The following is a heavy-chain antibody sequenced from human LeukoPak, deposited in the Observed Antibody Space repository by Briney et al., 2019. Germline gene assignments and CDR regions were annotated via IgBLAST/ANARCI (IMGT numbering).Heavy chain of an antibody. CDR3: AREPSSSLSGGSYGMDV. J-gene: IGHJ6*02. CDR2: MNPNSGNT. V-gene: IGHV1-8*01. Sequence: ASAKVSCKASGYTFTSYDINWVRQATGQGLEGMGWMNPNSGNTGYAQKFQGRVTMTRNTSISTAYMELSSLRSEDTAVYYCAREPSSSLSGGSYGMDVWGQGTTVTVS. D-gene: IGHD2-15*01. CDR1: GYTFTSYD.